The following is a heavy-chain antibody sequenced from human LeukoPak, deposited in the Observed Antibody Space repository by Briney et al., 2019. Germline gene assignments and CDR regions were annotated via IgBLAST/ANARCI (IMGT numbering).Heavy chain of an antibody. CDR2: IKQDGSEK. Sequence: GGSLRLSCAASGFTFSSYWMSWVRQAPGKGLEWVANIKQDGSEKYYVDSVKGRFTISRDNAKNSLYLQMNSLRAEDTAVYYCARGGAYYYDSSGYYETYYFDYWGQGILVTVSS. J-gene: IGHJ4*02. V-gene: IGHV3-7*01. CDR1: GFTFSSYW. CDR3: ARGGAYYYDSSGYYETYYFDY. D-gene: IGHD3-22*01.